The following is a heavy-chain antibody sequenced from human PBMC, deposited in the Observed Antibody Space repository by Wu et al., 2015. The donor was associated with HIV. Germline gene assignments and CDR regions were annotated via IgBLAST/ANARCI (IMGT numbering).Heavy chain of an antibody. V-gene: IGHV1-2*02. CDR2: INPNSGGT. Sequence: QVQLVQSGAEVKKPGASVKVSCKASGYTFSGYDMHWLRQAPGQGLEWMGWINPNSGGTNYAQKFQDRVTLTRDTSISTAHMEMSGLRSDDTAVYYCARDYYDVLTTYSHYFFDLWGQGTLVTVSS. D-gene: IGHD3-9*01. CDR1: GYTFSGYD. CDR3: ARDYYDVLTTYSHYFFDL. J-gene: IGHJ4*02.